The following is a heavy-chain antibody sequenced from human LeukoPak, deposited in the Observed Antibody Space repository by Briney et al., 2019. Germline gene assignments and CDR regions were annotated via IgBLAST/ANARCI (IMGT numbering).Heavy chain of an antibody. J-gene: IGHJ4*02. CDR1: GGSFSTTRYY. CDR2: ISYFGSA. Sequence: SETLSLTCTVSGGSFSTTRYYWAWLRQSPGKGLEWIGSISYFGSAYNRPSLQSRATISMDSSKTQISLTLSSVTATDTALYYCATHDEGSFFESWGQGALVTVS. D-gene: IGHD3-3*02. CDR3: ATHDEGSFFES. V-gene: IGHV4-39*01.